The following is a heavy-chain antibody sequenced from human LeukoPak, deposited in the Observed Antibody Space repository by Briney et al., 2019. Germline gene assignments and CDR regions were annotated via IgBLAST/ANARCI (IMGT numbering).Heavy chain of an antibody. CDR3: ARHPSGDCSSTSCAYFDY. D-gene: IGHD2-2*01. Sequence: GESLKISCKGSGYSFTSYWIGWVRQMPGKGLEWMGVIYPGDSDTRYSPSLQGQVTISTDRSIRTAYLQWSSLKASDTAIYYCARHPSGDCSSTSCAYFDYWGQGTLVTVSS. CDR1: GYSFTSYW. CDR2: IYPGDSDT. J-gene: IGHJ4*02. V-gene: IGHV5-51*01.